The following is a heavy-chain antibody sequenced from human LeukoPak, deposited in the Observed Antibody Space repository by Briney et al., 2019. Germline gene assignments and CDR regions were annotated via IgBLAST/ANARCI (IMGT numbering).Heavy chain of an antibody. CDR2: IIPIFGTA. CDR3: ASWRYYDILTGYYPFDY. V-gene: IGHV1-69*13. J-gene: IGHJ4*02. Sequence: SVKVSFKASGGTFRSYAISWVRQAAGQGIEWMGGIIPIFGTANYAQKFQGRVTITADESTSTAYMELSSLRSEDTAVYYCASWRYYDILTGYYPFDYWGQGTLVTVSS. CDR1: GGTFRSYA. D-gene: IGHD3-9*01.